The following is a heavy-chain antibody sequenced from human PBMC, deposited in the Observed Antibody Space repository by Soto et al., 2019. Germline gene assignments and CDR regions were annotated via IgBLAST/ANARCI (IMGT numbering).Heavy chain of an antibody. J-gene: IGHJ6*02. D-gene: IGHD4-4*01. CDR1: GFTFSSYD. Sequence: EVQLVESGGGLVQPGGSLRLSCAASGFTFSSYDMHWVRQATGKGLEWVSAIGTAGDTYYPGSVKGRFTISRENAKNSLYLQMNSLRAEDTAVYYCARVHSNYYYYYGMDAWGQGTTVTVSS. V-gene: IGHV3-13*01. CDR2: IGTAGDT. CDR3: ARVHSNYYYYYGMDA.